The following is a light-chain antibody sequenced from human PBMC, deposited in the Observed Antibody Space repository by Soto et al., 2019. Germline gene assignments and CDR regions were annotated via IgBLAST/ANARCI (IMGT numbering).Light chain of an antibody. J-gene: IGLJ2*01. V-gene: IGLV1-44*01. CDR3: ASCDDSLNEGV. CDR2: SNN. Sequence: QSVLTQPPSASGTPGQRVTISCSGSSSNIGSNTVIWYQQLPGKAPKLLIYSNNQRPSGVPDRFSGSKSGTSASLAISGLQAEDEADYYCASCDDSLNEGVFGGGTKLTVL. CDR1: SSNIGSNT.